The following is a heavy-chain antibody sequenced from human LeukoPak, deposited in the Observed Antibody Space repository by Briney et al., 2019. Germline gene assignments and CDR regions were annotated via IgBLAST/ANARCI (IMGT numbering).Heavy chain of an antibody. CDR3: ARCPLGAAAAGTKAFDI. CDR2: IIPIFGTA. J-gene: IGHJ3*02. CDR1: GGTFSSYA. D-gene: IGHD6-13*01. Sequence: SVKVSCKASGGTFSSYAISWVRQAPGLGLEWMGGIIPIFGTANYAQKFQGRVTITADESTSTAYMELSSLRSEDTAVYYCARCPLGAAAAGTKAFDIWGQGTMVTVSS. V-gene: IGHV1-69*13.